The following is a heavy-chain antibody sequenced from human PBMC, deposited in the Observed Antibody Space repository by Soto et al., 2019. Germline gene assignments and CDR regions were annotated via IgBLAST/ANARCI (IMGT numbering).Heavy chain of an antibody. Sequence: EVQLLESGGGLVQPGGSLRLSCGVSGFTFNDFEMNWVRQAPGKGPEWLAYIDGSGATKKYADSVRGRITISRDNPNNSLFLQMSSLSAADTAIYYCARGFGRFNYWGQGTLVSVSS. CDR1: GFTFNDFE. CDR2: IDGSGATK. D-gene: IGHD3-10*01. V-gene: IGHV3-48*03. CDR3: ARGFGRFNY. J-gene: IGHJ4*02.